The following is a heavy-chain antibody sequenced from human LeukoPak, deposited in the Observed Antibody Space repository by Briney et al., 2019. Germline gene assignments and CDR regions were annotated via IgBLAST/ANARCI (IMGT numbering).Heavy chain of an antibody. Sequence: PGGSLRLSCAASGFTFDDYAMHWVRQAPGKGLEWVSGISWNSGSIGYADSVEGRFTISRDNAKNSLYLQMNSLRAEDTALYYCAKDGYYYGSGSYYVWGYGMDVWGQGTTVTVSS. V-gene: IGHV3-9*01. CDR1: GFTFDDYA. J-gene: IGHJ6*02. D-gene: IGHD3-10*01. CDR3: AKDGYYYGSGSYYVWGYGMDV. CDR2: ISWNSGSI.